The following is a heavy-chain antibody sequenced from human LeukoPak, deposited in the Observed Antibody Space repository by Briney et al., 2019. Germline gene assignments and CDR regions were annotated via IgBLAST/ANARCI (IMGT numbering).Heavy chain of an antibody. Sequence: GGSLRLSCAASGFTFSSYAMSWVRQAPGKGLEWVSAISGSGGSTYYADSVKGRFTISRDNSKNTLYLQMNSLRAEDTAVYYCAEAGLLLWFGEPIDYWGQGTLVTVSS. CDR1: GFTFSSYA. J-gene: IGHJ4*02. CDR2: ISGSGGST. CDR3: AEAGLLLWFGEPIDY. V-gene: IGHV3-23*01. D-gene: IGHD3-10*01.